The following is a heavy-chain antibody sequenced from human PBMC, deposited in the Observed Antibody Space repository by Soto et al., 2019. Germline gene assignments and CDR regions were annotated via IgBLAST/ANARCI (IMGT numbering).Heavy chain of an antibody. CDR1: GGSISSYY. J-gene: IGHJ4*02. V-gene: IGHV4-59*01. Sequence: SETLSLTCTVSGGSISSYYWSWIRQPPGKGLEWIGYIYYSGSTNYNPSLKSRVTISVDTSKNQFSLKLSSVTAADTAVYYCARGGLRYYDSSGYYHDYWGQGTLVTVSS. CDR3: ARGGLRYYDSSGYYHDY. D-gene: IGHD3-22*01. CDR2: IYYSGST.